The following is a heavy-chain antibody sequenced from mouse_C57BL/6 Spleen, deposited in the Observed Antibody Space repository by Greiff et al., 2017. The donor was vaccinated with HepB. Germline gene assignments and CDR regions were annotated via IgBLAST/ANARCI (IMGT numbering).Heavy chain of an antibody. CDR3: ARQLSLNYFDY. D-gene: IGHD3-2*02. J-gene: IGHJ2*01. V-gene: IGHV5-9*01. Sequence: EVKLMESGGGLVKPGGSLKLSCAASGFTFSSYTMSWVRQTPEKRLEWVATISGGGGNTYYPDSVKGRFTISRDNAKNTLYLQMSRLRSEDTALYYCARQLSLNYFDYWGQGTTLTVSS. CDR1: GFTFSSYT. CDR2: ISGGGGNT.